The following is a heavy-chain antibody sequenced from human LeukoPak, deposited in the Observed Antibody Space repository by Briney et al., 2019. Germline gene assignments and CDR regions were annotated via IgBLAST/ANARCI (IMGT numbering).Heavy chain of an antibody. V-gene: IGHV1-69*05. Sequence: ASVKVSCKASGGTFSSYAISWVRQAPGQGLEWMGRIIPIFGTANYAQKFQGRVTITTDESTSTAYMALSSLRSEDTAVYYCARAIAYCGGDCYSRRDYYYYYMDVWGKGTTVTVSS. CDR3: ARAIAYCGGDCYSRRDYYYYYMDV. D-gene: IGHD2-21*02. CDR2: IIPIFGTA. J-gene: IGHJ6*03. CDR1: GGTFSSYA.